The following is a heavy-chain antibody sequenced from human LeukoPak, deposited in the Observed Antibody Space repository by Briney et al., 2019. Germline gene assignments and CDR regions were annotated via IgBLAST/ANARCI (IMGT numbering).Heavy chain of an antibody. Sequence: GGSLRLSCAASGFTFSTYWMHWVRQAPGKGLVWVSRIDNGGSTTLYADSVRCRFIISRDNAKNTLYLQMNSLRPEDTAIYYCARVRSDYSSSSPPDYWGQGTPVTVSS. CDR3: ARVRSDYSSSSPPDY. V-gene: IGHV3-74*01. CDR2: IDNGGSTT. D-gene: IGHD6-6*01. CDR1: GFTFSTYW. J-gene: IGHJ4*02.